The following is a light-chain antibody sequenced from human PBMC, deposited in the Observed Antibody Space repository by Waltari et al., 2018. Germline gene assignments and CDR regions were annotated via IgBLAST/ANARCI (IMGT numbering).Light chain of an antibody. Sequence: QLVLTQSPSASASLGGSVKLTCTLSSGHSNYAIAWHQQQPEKGPRYLMRLNSDGRHRKWAGSPDHFSGSSSGAERYLTISSLQSEDEADYYCQTWGTGFVVFGGGTKLTVL. J-gene: IGLJ2*01. V-gene: IGLV4-69*01. CDR1: SGHSNYA. CDR2: LNSDGRH. CDR3: QTWGTGFVV.